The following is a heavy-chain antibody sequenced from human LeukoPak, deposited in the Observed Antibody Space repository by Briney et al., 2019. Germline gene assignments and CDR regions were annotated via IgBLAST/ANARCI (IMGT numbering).Heavy chain of an antibody. D-gene: IGHD1-1*01. J-gene: IGHJ3*02. CDR1: GFSFSSYW. V-gene: IGHV3-74*01. Sequence: GGSLRLSCAASGFSFSSYWMHWVRQAPGKGLVWVSRINGDGSSTRYADSVKGRFTISRDNAKNTLYLQMNSLRAEDTAVYYCARGGLNALEAFDIWGQGTLVTVGS. CDR3: ARGGLNALEAFDI. CDR2: INGDGSST.